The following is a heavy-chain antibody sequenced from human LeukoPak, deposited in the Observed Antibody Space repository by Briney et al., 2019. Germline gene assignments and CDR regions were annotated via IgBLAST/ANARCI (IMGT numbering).Heavy chain of an antibody. CDR1: GGTFSSYA. Sequence: SVKVSCKASGGTFSSYAISWVRQAPGQGLEWMGGIIPIYGTPIYAQKFQGRVTIAADVSTTTTYMELSSLTSEDTAVYYCVRELDGDYSLKNGFHIWGRGTMVLVS. D-gene: IGHD4-17*01. CDR2: IIPIYGTP. J-gene: IGHJ3*02. CDR3: VRELDGDYSLKNGFHI. V-gene: IGHV1-69*13.